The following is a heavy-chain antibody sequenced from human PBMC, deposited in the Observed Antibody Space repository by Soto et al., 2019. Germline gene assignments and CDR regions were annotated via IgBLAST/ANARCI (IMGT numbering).Heavy chain of an antibody. J-gene: IGHJ6*02. D-gene: IGHD3-10*01. CDR3: ARDPPGGSGSRYYYYGMDV. Sequence: KPSETLSLTCTVSGGSISSGGYYWSWIRQHPGKGLEWIGYIYYSGSTYYNPSLKSRVTISVDTSKNQFSLKLSSVTAADTAVYYCARDPPGGSGSRYYYYGMDVWGQGTTVTVSS. V-gene: IGHV4-31*03. CDR2: IYYSGST. CDR1: GGSISSGGYY.